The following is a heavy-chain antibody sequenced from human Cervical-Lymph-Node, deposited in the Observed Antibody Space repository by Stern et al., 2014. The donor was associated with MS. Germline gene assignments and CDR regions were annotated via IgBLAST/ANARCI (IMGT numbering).Heavy chain of an antibody. CDR3: ARDYEDTSMLFDH. CDR1: GFTFSSYG. Sequence: QVQLVQSGGAVVQPGRSLRLSCAASGFTFSSYGMHWVRQAPGKGLEWVTVISYDGNHKYYAASVKGRSTISRDNSKNTLHLQMNSVTPDDTAIYYCARDYEDTSMLFDHWGQGTLVTVSS. J-gene: IGHJ4*02. D-gene: IGHD2-8*01. V-gene: IGHV3-30*03. CDR2: ISYDGNHK.